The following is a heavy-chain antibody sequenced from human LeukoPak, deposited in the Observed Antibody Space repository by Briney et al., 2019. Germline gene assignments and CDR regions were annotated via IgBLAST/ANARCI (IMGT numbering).Heavy chain of an antibody. CDR1: LGSITRVSYN. CDR2: VSTSGST. CDR3: AALNYYVDAFDI. J-gene: IGHJ3*02. V-gene: IGHV4-61*02. Sequence: PPQTLSLTPTVSLGSITRVSYNSGSIRPPPGRGLEWSGRVSTSGSTNYNPSLNSRVTISVDTSKNQFSLKLGSVTAADTAVYYCAALNYYVDAFDIWGQGTMVTVSS. D-gene: IGHD3-10*02.